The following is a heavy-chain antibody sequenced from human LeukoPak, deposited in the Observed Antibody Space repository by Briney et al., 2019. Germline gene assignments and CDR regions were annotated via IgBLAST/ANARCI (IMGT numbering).Heavy chain of an antibody. CDR3: ARDGDYVDYYGMDV. D-gene: IGHD4-17*01. Sequence: GGSLRLSCAASGFTFSDYSMNWIRQAPGKGLEWVCYISSGGTTIYYADSVKGRFTISRDNAKNSLYLQMNSLRAEDTAVYSCARDGDYVDYYGMDVWGQGTTVTVPS. J-gene: IGHJ6*02. CDR1: GFTFSDYS. CDR2: ISSGGTTI. V-gene: IGHV3-11*01.